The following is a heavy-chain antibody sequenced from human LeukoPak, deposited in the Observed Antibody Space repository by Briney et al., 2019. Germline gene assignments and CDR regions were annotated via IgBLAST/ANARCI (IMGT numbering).Heavy chain of an antibody. CDR2: IWYDGSNK. V-gene: IGHV3-33*06. J-gene: IGHJ4*02. CDR3: AKDLGYSSSGVVY. CDR1: GFTFSSYG. Sequence: GGSLRLSCAASGFTFSSYGMHWVRQAPGKGLEWVAVIWYDGSNKYYADSVEGRFTISRDNSKNTLYLQMNSLRAEDTAVYYCAKDLGYSSSGVVYWGQGTLVTVSS. D-gene: IGHD6-13*01.